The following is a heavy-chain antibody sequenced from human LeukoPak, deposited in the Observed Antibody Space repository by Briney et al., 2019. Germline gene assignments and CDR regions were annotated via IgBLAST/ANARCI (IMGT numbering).Heavy chain of an antibody. CDR2: INHSGST. J-gene: IGHJ4*02. CDR1: GGSFSGYY. CDR3: ARTSRSVANDY. D-gene: IGHD5-12*01. V-gene: IGHV4-34*01. Sequence: SETLSLTCAVYGGSFSGYYWSWIRQPPGKGLEWIGEINHSGSTNYNPSLKGRVTISVDTSKNQFSLKLSSVTAADTAVYYCARTSRSVANDYWGQGTLVTVSS.